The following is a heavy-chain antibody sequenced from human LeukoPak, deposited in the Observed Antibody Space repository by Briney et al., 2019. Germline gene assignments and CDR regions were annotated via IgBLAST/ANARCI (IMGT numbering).Heavy chain of an antibody. J-gene: IGHJ4*02. D-gene: IGHD3-10*01. CDR1: GYTLTSYG. CDR3: ARDPAFRGAQMEY. V-gene: IGHV1-18*01. Sequence: GASVKVSCKASGYTLTSYGFSWVRQAPGQGLEWMGWISGYNGNTNYAQNFQGRVTMTIDTSTSTAYMELRSLRSDDTAVYYCARDPAFRGAQMEYWGQGTLVTVSS. CDR2: ISGYNGNT.